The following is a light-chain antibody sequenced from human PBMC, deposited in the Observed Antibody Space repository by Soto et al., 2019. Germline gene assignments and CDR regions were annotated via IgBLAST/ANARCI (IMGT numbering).Light chain of an antibody. V-gene: IGKV3-15*01. Sequence: EIVMTQSPATLSVSPGERATLSCRASQSISSNLAWYQQKPGQAPRLLIYGASTRATGIPARCSGSGSGTEFTLTISGLQSEDFAVYYCQQYNNWPYTFGQGTKLEIK. CDR2: GAS. J-gene: IGKJ2*01. CDR3: QQYNNWPYT. CDR1: QSISSN.